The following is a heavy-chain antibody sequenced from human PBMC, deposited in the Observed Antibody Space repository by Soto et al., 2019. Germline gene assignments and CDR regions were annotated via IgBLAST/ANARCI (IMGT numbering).Heavy chain of an antibody. J-gene: IGHJ6*02. CDR2: FDREVGEA. CDR1: GYSLSRLS. Sequence: QVQLVQSGAEVKKPGASVKVSCKASGYSLSRLSVHWVRQAPGKGLEWMGVFDREVGEAIYARKFQDRVTMTADTSTDTAYMDLNSLRSDDTAVYYCATDLLLHGMDIWGQGTTVTVSS. V-gene: IGHV1-24*01. CDR3: ATDLLLHGMDI.